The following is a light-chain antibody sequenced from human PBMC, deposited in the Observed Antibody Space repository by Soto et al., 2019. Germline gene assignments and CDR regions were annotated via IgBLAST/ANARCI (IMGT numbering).Light chain of an antibody. CDR1: QSVDSRF. V-gene: IGKV3-20*01. CDR3: QQYSSLPPT. Sequence: IVLTQSPGTLSLSPGERATLSCRASQSVDSRFLAWYQQEPGQAPRLLIYATSTRATGIPDRFSGSGSGTDFDLTISLLEPEDFAVYYCQQYSSLPPTFGPGTKVDVK. CDR2: ATS. J-gene: IGKJ3*01.